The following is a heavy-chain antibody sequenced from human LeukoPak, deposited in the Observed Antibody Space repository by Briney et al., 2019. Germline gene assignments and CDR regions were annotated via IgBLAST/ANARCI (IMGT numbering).Heavy chain of an antibody. J-gene: IGHJ3*01. Sequence: SETLSLTCTVSDDSISSNRYFWGWIRQPPGKGLEWIGSIYYSGSTYYNPSLKSRVTISVDKSKNQFSLKVSSVTAADTAVYYCARLATMIDDAFDVWGRGTMVTVSS. V-gene: IGHV4-39*07. CDR3: ARLATMIDDAFDV. D-gene: IGHD3-22*01. CDR2: IYYSGST. CDR1: DDSISSNRYF.